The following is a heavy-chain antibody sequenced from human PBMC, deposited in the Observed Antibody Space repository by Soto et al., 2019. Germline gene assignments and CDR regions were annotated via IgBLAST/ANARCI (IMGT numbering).Heavy chain of an antibody. D-gene: IGHD3-3*01. CDR2: ISRSSDTR. J-gene: IGHJ5*01. Sequence: GGSLRLSCAASGFTFNIYSMNWVRQAPGKGLEWVSYISRSSDTRYYVDSVKGRFTISRDNAKNSLYLQMNSLRDEDTAVYYCARGNTFYDFGSDSWGQGTLVTVSS. CDR3: ARGNTFYDFGSDS. V-gene: IGHV3-48*02. CDR1: GFTFNIYS.